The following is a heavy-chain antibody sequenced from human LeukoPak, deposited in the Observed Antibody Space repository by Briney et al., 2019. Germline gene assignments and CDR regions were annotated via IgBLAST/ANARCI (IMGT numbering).Heavy chain of an antibody. CDR1: GFTFDDYA. CDR3: AKGGASVTRYVDY. D-gene: IGHD4-17*01. CDR2: ISCNSGSI. Sequence: PGGSLRLSCAASGFTFDDYAIHWVRQAPGKGLEWVSGISCNSGSIGYADSVKGRFTISRDNSQNTLYLQMNSLRPEDTAVYYCAKGGASVTRYVDYWGQGTLVTVSS. J-gene: IGHJ4*02. V-gene: IGHV3-9*01.